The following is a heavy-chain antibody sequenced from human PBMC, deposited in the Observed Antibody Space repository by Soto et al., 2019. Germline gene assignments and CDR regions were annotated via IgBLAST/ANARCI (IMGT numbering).Heavy chain of an antibody. D-gene: IGHD3-3*01. Sequence: PSETLSLTCTVSGGSISSYYWSWIRQPPGKGLEWIGYIYYSGSTNYNPSLKSRVTISVDTSKNQFSLKLNSVTAADTAVYYCARGLRLGYFDYWGQGTLVTVS. CDR3: ARGLRLGYFDY. CDR1: GGSISSYY. CDR2: IYYSGST. V-gene: IGHV4-59*01. J-gene: IGHJ4*02.